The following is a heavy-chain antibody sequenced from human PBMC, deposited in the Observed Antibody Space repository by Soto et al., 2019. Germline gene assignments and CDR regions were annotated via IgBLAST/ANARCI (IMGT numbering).Heavy chain of an antibody. CDR2: ISGSGGST. V-gene: IGHV3-23*01. Sequence: EVQLLESGGGLVQPGGSLRLSCAASGFTFSSYAMSWVRQAPGKGLEWVSAISGSGGSTYYADSVKGRFTISRDNSKNTLYLQMNSLRAEDTAVYYCAKGHYYDILTGYPRTFDYWGQGTLVTVSS. J-gene: IGHJ4*02. D-gene: IGHD3-9*01. CDR3: AKGHYYDILTGYPRTFDY. CDR1: GFTFSSYA.